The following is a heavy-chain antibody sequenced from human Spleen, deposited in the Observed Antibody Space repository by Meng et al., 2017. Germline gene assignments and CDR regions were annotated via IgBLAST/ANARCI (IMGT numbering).Heavy chain of an antibody. CDR1: GYTFTSYG. D-gene: IGHD2-2*01. V-gene: IGHV1-18*01. Sequence: VKPMTSGAGGKKPGAPVKVSCKASGYTFTSYGISWVRQAPGQGLEWMGWISGYNGNTNYAQKFQGRVTMATDTSTSTVYMELRSLRSDDTAVYYCARGARSSLPDYWGQGTLVTVSS. CDR3: ARGARSSLPDY. CDR2: ISGYNGNT. J-gene: IGHJ4*02.